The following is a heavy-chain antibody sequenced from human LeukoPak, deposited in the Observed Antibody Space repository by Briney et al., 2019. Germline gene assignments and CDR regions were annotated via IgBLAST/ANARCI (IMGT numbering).Heavy chain of an antibody. CDR1: GGSISSYY. CDR3: ARYSGNYYYMDV. V-gene: IGHV4-59*01. Sequence: SETLSLTCTVSGGSISSYYWSWIRQPPGKGLEWIGYIYYSGSTNYNPSLKSRVTISVDTSKNQFSLKLSSVTAADTAVYYCARYSGNYYYMDVWGKGTTVTISS. D-gene: IGHD1-26*01. CDR2: IYYSGST. J-gene: IGHJ6*03.